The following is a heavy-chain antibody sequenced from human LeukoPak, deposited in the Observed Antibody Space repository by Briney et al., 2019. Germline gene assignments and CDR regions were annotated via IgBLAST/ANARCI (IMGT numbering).Heavy chain of an antibody. J-gene: IGHJ5*02. Sequence: SQTLSLTCAISGDSVSYNVAAWNWIRQSPSRGLEWLGRTYYRSKWYNDYVVSVKSRITINPDTSKNQFSLQLNSVTPEDTAVYYCARDRYYDSSGYYLYNWFDPWGQGTLVTVSS. CDR2: TYYRSKWYN. D-gene: IGHD3-22*01. V-gene: IGHV6-1*01. CDR1: GDSVSYNVAA. CDR3: ARDRYYDSSGYYLYNWFDP.